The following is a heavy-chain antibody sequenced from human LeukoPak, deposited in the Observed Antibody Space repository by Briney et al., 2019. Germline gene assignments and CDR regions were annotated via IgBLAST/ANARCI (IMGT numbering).Heavy chain of an antibody. V-gene: IGHV4-59*08. J-gene: IGHJ6*02. CDR1: GGSISRYY. CDR2: IYYIGST. CDR3: ARHDMATILGGLYYYGMDV. D-gene: IGHD5-24*01. Sequence: NTSETLSLTCTVSGGSISRYYWSWIRQPPGKGLEWIGYIYYIGSTKYNPSLKSRVTISLDTSKNQFSLKLSSVTAADTAVYYCARHDMATILGGLYYYGMDVWGQGTTVTVSS.